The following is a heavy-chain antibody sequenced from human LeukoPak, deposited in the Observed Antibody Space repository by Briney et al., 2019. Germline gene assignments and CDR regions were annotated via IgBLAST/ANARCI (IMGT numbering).Heavy chain of an antibody. CDR3: ARARIDNYGMDV. CDR1: GFSFSNYA. Sequence: PGGSLRLSCAASGFSFSNYAMHWARQAPGGGLEWVAVVVDDGRIKRYAESVKGRFTISRDNSKNTLYLQMNSLRAEDTAVYYCARARIDNYGMDVWGQGTTVTVSS. J-gene: IGHJ6*02. D-gene: IGHD1-26*01. CDR2: VVDDGRIK. V-gene: IGHV3-30*04.